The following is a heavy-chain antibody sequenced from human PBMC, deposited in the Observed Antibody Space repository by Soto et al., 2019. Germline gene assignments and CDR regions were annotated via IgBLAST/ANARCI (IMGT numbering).Heavy chain of an antibody. D-gene: IGHD3-22*01. CDR3: AKDPIHHYYDSSGYVY. J-gene: IGHJ4*02. V-gene: IGHV3-23*01. CDR2: ISGSGGST. CDR1: GFTFSSYA. Sequence: PGGSLRLSCAASGFTFSSYAMSWVLQAPGKGLEWVSAISGSGGSTYYADSVKGRFTISRDNSKNTLYLQMNSLRAEDTAVYYCAKDPIHHYYDSSGYVYWGQGTLVTVYS.